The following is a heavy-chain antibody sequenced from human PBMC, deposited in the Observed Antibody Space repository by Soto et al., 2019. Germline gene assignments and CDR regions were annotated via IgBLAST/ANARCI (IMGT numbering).Heavy chain of an antibody. CDR1: GFTFSSYA. Sequence: EVQLLESGGGLVQPGGSLRLSCAASGFTFSSYAMSWVRQAPGKELEWVSAISGSGGSTYYADSVKGRFTISRDNSKNTLYLQMNSLRAEDTAVYYCAKNNGGGEQQRIDYWGQGTLVTVSS. J-gene: IGHJ4*02. D-gene: IGHD6-13*01. CDR2: ISGSGGST. V-gene: IGHV3-23*01. CDR3: AKNNGGGEQQRIDY.